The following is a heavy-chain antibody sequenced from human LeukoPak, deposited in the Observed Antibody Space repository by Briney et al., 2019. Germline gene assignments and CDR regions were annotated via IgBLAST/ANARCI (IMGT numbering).Heavy chain of an antibody. V-gene: IGHV4-59*08. CDR3: ARSETSIPGHWFDP. CDR1: GGSISSYY. Sequence: SETLSLTCTVSGGSISSYYWSWIRQPPGKGLEWIGYIYYSGSTNYNPSLKSRVTISVDTSKNQFSLKLSSVTAADTAVYYCARSETSIPGHWFDPWGQGTLVTVSS. J-gene: IGHJ5*02. D-gene: IGHD4-17*01. CDR2: IYYSGST.